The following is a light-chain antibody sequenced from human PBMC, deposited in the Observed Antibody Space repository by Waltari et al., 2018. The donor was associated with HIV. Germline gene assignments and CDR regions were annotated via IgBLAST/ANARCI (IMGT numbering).Light chain of an antibody. CDR1: RTAIYNRNY. CDR3: QQYYTLRST. Sequence: DIVMTQSPDSLAVSLGARATVTCTSSRTAIYNRNYLAWYQQKPGQPPKVLIYCASTRAIGVPDRFSGSGSGTDFSLTISRVQADDVAIYYCQQYYTLRSTFGGGTKIAI. V-gene: IGKV4-1*01. CDR2: CAS. J-gene: IGKJ4*01.